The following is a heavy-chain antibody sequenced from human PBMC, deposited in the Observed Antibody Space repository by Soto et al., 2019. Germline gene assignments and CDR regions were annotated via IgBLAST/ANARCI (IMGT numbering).Heavy chain of an antibody. CDR2: VSSSSSYI. V-gene: IGHV3-21*01. J-gene: IGHJ4*02. Sequence: GGSLRLSCEASGFTFSIAWMNWVRQAPGKGLEWVSTVSSSSSYIYYADSVKGRFTISIDNAKNSLYLQMNSLRAEDTAVYYCARTGRSGSYYIPLSFDYWGQGTLVTVSS. D-gene: IGHD3-10*01. CDR1: GFTFSIAW. CDR3: ARTGRSGSYYIPLSFDY.